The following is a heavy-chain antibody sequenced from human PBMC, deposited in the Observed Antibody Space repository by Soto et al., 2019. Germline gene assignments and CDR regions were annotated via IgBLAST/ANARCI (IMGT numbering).Heavy chain of an antibody. D-gene: IGHD2-21*02. Sequence: SETLSLTCAVYGGSFSGYYWSWIRQPPGKGLEWIGEINHSGSTNYNPSLKSRVTTSVDTSKNQLSLQLNSVTPEDTAVYYCTKQKGDSRTYNGMDVWGQGTTVTVSS. CDR3: TKQKGDSRTYNGMDV. V-gene: IGHV4-34*01. CDR2: INHSGST. J-gene: IGHJ6*02. CDR1: GGSFSGYY.